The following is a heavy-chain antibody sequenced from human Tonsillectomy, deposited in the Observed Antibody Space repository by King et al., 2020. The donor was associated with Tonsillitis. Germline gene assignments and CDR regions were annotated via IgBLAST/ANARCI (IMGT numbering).Heavy chain of an antibody. J-gene: IGHJ4*02. D-gene: IGHD3-10*01. V-gene: IGHV4-34*01. CDR2: ISHDEIT. Sequence: VQLQQWGAGLLKPSENLSLTCAVSGGSFTYYYWTWIRQPPGKGLEWIGAISHDEITHYNSSLKSRVTISVDTSRKQFSLKLSSVTATDTAVYYCAGGLGSFPLWGQGTLVTVSS. CDR1: GGSFTYYY. CDR3: AGGLGSFPL.